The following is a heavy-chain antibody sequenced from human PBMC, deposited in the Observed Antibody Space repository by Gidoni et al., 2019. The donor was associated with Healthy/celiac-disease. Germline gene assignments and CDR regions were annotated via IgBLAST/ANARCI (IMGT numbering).Heavy chain of an antibody. J-gene: IGHJ4*02. V-gene: IGHV4-59*13. CDR1: SGSISSYD. D-gene: IGHD3-22*01. CDR3: ARRVSRGHFDY. Sequence: QVQLQESGPGLVKPWETLSRTCTVTSGSISSYDWSWIRQPPGKGLEWIGGIYYSGSTNYNPSLKSRVTISVDTSKTQFSLKLSSVTAADTAVYYCARRVSRGHFDYWVQGTLVTVSS. CDR2: IYYSGST.